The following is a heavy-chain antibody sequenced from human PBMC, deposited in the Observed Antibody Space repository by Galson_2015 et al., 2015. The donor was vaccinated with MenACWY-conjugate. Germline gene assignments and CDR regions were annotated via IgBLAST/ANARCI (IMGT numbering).Heavy chain of an antibody. Sequence: ETLSLTCSVSGGSIYSSDHWWGWLRQPPGKGLEWIASIHHSETTHYNPSLKSRVSISVDTSKNQFSLKLSSVSAADTAVCYCARLPRGINLILEGSWGQGILVTVSS. CDR2: IHHSETT. D-gene: IGHD3-22*01. V-gene: IGHV4-39*01. J-gene: IGHJ5*02. CDR3: ARLPRGINLILEGS. CDR1: GGSIYSSDHW.